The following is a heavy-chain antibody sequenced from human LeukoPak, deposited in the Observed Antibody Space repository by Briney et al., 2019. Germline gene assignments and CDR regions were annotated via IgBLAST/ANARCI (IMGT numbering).Heavy chain of an antibody. CDR1: VDSVSSNSAA. CDR2: TYYRSTWYN. Sequence: QTLSLTSAISVDSVSSNSAAWNWIRQSPSRGLEWLGRTYYRSTWYNDYALSVKSRITIKPDTSKNQFSLQLNSVTPEDTAVYYCARGRWGAYSSSSPTNYYYYGMDVWGQGTTVTVSS. CDR3: ARGRWGAYSSSSPTNYYYYGMDV. V-gene: IGHV6-1*01. J-gene: IGHJ6*02. D-gene: IGHD6-6*01.